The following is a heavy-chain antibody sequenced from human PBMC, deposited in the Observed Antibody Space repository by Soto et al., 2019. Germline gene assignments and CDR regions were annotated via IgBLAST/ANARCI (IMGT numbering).Heavy chain of an antibody. D-gene: IGHD3-22*01. CDR1: GYTFTSYG. J-gene: IGHJ3*02. Sequence: ASVKVSCKASGYTFTSYGISWVRQAPGQGLEWMGWISAYNGNTNYAQKLQGRVTMTTDTSTSTAYMELRSLRSDDTAVYYCARALGIYYDSSGPDPYNAIDIWGQETMVTISS. CDR2: ISAYNGNT. CDR3: ARALGIYYDSSGPDPYNAIDI. V-gene: IGHV1-18*01.